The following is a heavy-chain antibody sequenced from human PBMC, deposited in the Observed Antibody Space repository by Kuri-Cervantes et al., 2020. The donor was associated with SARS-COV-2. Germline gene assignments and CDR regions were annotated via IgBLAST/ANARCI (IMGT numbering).Heavy chain of an antibody. V-gene: IGHV3-23*01. Sequence: GESRKISCAASGFTFSSYAMSWVRQAPGKGLEWVSAISGSGGSTYYADSVKGRFTISRDNSKNTLYLQMNSLRAEDTAVYYCAKDRVYCSGGSCPLYYWGQGTLVTVSS. D-gene: IGHD2-15*01. J-gene: IGHJ4*02. CDR1: GFTFSSYA. CDR2: ISGSGGST. CDR3: AKDRVYCSGGSCPLYY.